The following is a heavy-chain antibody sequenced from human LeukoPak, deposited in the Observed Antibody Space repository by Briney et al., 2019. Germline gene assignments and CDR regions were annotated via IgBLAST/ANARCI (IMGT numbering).Heavy chain of an antibody. Sequence: PSETLSLTCTVSGGSISSYYWGWIRQPPGKGLEWIGYIYYSGSTNYNPSLKSRVTISVDTSKNQFSLKLSSVTAADTAVYYCARVKNYEYYYMDVWGKGTTVTVSS. CDR2: IYYSGST. CDR1: GGSISSYY. D-gene: IGHD3-3*01. J-gene: IGHJ6*03. V-gene: IGHV4-59*01. CDR3: ARVKNYEYYYMDV.